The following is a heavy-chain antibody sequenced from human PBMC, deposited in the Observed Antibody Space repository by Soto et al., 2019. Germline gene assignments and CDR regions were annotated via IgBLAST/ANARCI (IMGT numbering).Heavy chain of an antibody. CDR3: AAEMTFGKLSVV. J-gene: IGHJ6*02. D-gene: IGHD3-16*02. CDR2: IFPKFGTT. Sequence: QVQLVQSGAEVKKPGSSVKVSCKASGDTDTNYVISWVRQAPGQGLEWMGGIFPKFGTTYSAQKLQDRRTITADESTSTVNMQLSSLRLDDTAVYYCAAEMTFGKLSVVWGQGTTVTVSS. CDR1: GDTDTNYV. V-gene: IGHV1-69*01.